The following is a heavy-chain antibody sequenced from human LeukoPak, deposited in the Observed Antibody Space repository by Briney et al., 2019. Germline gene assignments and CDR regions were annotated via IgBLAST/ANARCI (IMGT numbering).Heavy chain of an antibody. CDR3: ARGPDGSNQN. D-gene: IGHD5-24*01. J-gene: IGHJ1*01. V-gene: IGHV4-59*01. CDR1: GDSISSYY. Sequence: SETLSLTCTVSGDSISSYYWSWIRQPPGKGLEWIGYIFYSGSTNYNPSLKSRVTISVDTSKNQFSLKLRSVTAADTAVYYCARGPDGSNQNWGQGTLVTVSS. CDR2: IFYSGST.